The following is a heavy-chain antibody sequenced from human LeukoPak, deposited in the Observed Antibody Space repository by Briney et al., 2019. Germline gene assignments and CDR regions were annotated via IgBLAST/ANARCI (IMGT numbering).Heavy chain of an antibody. J-gene: IGHJ3*02. CDR1: GGTFSSYA. Sequence: GASVKVSCKASGGTFSSYAISWVRQAPGQGLEWMGGIIPIFGTANYAQKFQGRVTITADESTSTAYMELSSLRSEDTAVYYCARDRVVPAPKYAFDIWGQGTMVTVSS. D-gene: IGHD2-2*01. CDR3: ARDRVVPAPKYAFDI. V-gene: IGHV1-69*13. CDR2: IIPIFGTA.